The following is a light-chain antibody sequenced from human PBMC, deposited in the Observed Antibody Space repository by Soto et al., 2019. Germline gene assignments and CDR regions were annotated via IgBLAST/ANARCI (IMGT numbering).Light chain of an antibody. CDR2: GAS. Sequence: EIVMTQSPATLSVSPGERATLSCRASQSVSSNLAWYQQKPSQAPRLLIYGASTRATGIPARFSGSGSGTEFTLTISSLQSEDFAVYYCQQYNNWPPKHTFGQGTKLEIK. CDR1: QSVSSN. CDR3: QQYNNWPPKHT. V-gene: IGKV3-15*01. J-gene: IGKJ2*01.